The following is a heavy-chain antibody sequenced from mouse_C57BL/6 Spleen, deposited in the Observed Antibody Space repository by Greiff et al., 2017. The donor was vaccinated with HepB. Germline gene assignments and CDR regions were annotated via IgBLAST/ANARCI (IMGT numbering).Heavy chain of an antibody. CDR1: GYTFPSYW. Sequence: LQQPVAELVQPRASVSMSCQASGYTFPSYWLTWVKQRPGQGLEWIGDIYPGSGSTNYNEKFKSKATLTVDTSSSTAYMQLRSLTSEDSAVYYCARGDDGYPAWFAYWGQGTLVTDSA. D-gene: IGHD2-3*01. CDR3: ARGDDGYPAWFAY. J-gene: IGHJ3*01. CDR2: IYPGSGST. V-gene: IGHV1-55*01.